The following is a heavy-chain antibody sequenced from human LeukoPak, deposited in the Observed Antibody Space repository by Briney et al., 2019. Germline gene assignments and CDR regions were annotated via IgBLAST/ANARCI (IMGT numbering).Heavy chain of an antibody. CDR2: IYYSGST. V-gene: IGHV4-39*07. CDR1: GGSISSSSYY. CDR3: ARGVPRRSYMDV. Sequence: SETLSLTCTVSGGSISSSSYYWGWIRQPPGKGLEWIGSIYYSGSTYYNPSLKSRVTISVDTSKNQFSLKLSSVTAADTAVYYCARGVPRRSYMDVWGKGTTVTVSS. J-gene: IGHJ6*03.